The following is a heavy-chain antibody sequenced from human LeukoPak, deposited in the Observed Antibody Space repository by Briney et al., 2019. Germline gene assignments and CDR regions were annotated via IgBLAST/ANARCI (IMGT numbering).Heavy chain of an antibody. Sequence: GGSRRLSCAASGFTFSRYAMSWVRQAPGKGLEWVSGLSASGGITYYADSVKGRFTISRDNSKNKLYLQMNSLRAEDTAVYYCAKTSGATPYYYYMDVWGKGDTVTVSS. J-gene: IGHJ6*03. CDR2: LSASGGIT. CDR1: GFTFSRYA. CDR3: AKTSGATPYYYYMDV. V-gene: IGHV3-23*01. D-gene: IGHD3-10*01.